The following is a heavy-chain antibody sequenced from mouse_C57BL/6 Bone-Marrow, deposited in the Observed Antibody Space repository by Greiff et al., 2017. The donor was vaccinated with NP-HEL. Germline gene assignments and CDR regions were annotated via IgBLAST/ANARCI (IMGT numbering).Heavy chain of an antibody. CDR1: GYTFTSYW. D-gene: IGHD3-3*01. V-gene: IGHV1-64*01. J-gene: IGHJ2*01. CDR2: IHPNSGST. Sequence: VQLQQPGAELVKPGASVKLSCKASGYTFTSYWMHWVKQRPGQGLEWIGMIHPNSGSTNYNEKFKSKATLTVDKSSSTAYMQLSSLTSEDSAVYYCARGWVYFDYWGQGTTLTVSS. CDR3: ARGWVYFDY.